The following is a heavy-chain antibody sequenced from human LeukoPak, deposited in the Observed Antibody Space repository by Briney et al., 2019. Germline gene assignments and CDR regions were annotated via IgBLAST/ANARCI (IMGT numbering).Heavy chain of an antibody. J-gene: IGHJ4*02. Sequence: SQTLSLTCTVSGGSISSGGYYWSWIRQHPGTGLEWIGYIYYSGSTYYNPSLKSRVTISVDTSKNQFSLKLSSVTAADTAVYYCATSDCSGGSCQIDYWGQGTLVTVSS. CDR3: ATSDCSGGSCQIDY. V-gene: IGHV4-31*03. CDR1: GGSISSGGYY. CDR2: IYYSGST. D-gene: IGHD2-15*01.